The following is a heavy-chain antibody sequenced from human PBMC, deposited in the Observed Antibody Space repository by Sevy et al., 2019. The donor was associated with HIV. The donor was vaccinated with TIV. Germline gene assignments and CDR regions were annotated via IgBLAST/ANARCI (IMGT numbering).Heavy chain of an antibody. CDR1: GDFINLYF. V-gene: IGHV4-59*01. Sequence: SETLSLTCSVSGDFINLYFWSWIRQPPGKGLEWIGYIYSSGSTNYNPSLKSRVTISLATSKDKFSLKLSTVTAADTAVYYCARESIGSVWDFDYWGQGTLVTVSS. D-gene: IGHD6-6*01. J-gene: IGHJ4*02. CDR2: IYSSGST. CDR3: ARESIGSVWDFDY.